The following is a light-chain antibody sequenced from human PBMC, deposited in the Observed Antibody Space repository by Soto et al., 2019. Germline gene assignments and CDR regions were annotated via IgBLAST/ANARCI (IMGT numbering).Light chain of an antibody. CDR3: QQYKTYSQT. V-gene: IGKV1-5*03. CDR1: ESISSW. CDR2: KAS. J-gene: IGKJ2*01. Sequence: DIQMTQSPSTLSASVGDRVTITCRASESISSWLAWYQHKPGKAPKHLIYKASSIESGVPSRFSGSGSGTEFTLTISSLQPDDFATYYCQQYKTYSQTFGQGTKLEIK.